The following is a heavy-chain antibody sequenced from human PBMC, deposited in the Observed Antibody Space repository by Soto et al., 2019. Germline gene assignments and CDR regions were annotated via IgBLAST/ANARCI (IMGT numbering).Heavy chain of an antibody. D-gene: IGHD3-3*01. CDR1: GFTFDDYA. J-gene: IGHJ4*02. Sequence: DVQLVESGGGLVQPGRSLRLSCAASGFTFDDYAMHWVRQAPGKGLEWVSGISWNSGSIGYADSVKGRFTISRDNAKNSLYLQMNSLRAEDTALYYCAKGTYDFWSGYYDYWGQGTLVTVSS. CDR3: AKGTYDFWSGYYDY. V-gene: IGHV3-9*01. CDR2: ISWNSGSI.